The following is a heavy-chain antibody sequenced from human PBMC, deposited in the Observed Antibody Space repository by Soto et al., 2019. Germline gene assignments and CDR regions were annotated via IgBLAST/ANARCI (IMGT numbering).Heavy chain of an antibody. Sequence: PSPTLSLTCAISGDSVSRNSAAWNWIRQSPSRGLEWLGRTYYRSKWYNDYAVSVKSRITINPDTSKNQFSLQLNSVTPEDTAVYYCARAGEWIAVAGTGYYYYYGMDVWGQGTTVTVSS. J-gene: IGHJ6*02. CDR2: TYYRSKWYN. V-gene: IGHV6-1*01. D-gene: IGHD6-19*01. CDR3: ARAGEWIAVAGTGYYYYYGMDV. CDR1: GDSVSRNSAA.